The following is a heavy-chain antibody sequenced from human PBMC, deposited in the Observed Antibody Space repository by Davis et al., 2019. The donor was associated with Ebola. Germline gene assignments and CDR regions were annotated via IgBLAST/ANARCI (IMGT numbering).Heavy chain of an antibody. J-gene: IGHJ4*02. D-gene: IGHD3-10*01. CDR3: AREAFYYDSGSYHFDY. Sequence: ASVKVSCKASAYTFTGYYMHWVRQAPGQGLEWLGWINLNSGDTNYAQRFQGRVTMTRDTSISTAYMELSRLRSDDAAVYYCAREAFYYDSGSYHFDYWGQGTLVTVSS. V-gene: IGHV1-2*02. CDR2: INLNSGDT. CDR1: AYTFTGYY.